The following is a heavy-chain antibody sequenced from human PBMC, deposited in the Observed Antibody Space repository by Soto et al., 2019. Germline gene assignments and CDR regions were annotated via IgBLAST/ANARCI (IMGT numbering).Heavy chain of an antibody. CDR2: ISAYNGNT. D-gene: IGHD3-3*01. CDR1: GYTFTSYG. Sequence: ASVKVSCKASGYTFTSYGISWVRQAPGQGLEWMGWISAYNGNTNYAQKLQGRVTMTTDTSTSTAYMELRSLRSDDTAVYYCVRTEYYDFWSGYYTYPGHFDYWGQGTQVTVSS. CDR3: VRTEYYDFWSGYYTYPGHFDY. V-gene: IGHV1-18*04. J-gene: IGHJ4*02.